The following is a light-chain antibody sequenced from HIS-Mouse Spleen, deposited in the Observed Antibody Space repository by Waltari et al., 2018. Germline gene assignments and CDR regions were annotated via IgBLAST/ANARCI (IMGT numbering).Light chain of an antibody. CDR1: LRGSSSY. CDR2: DAS. Sequence: ELVLTQSPATLSLSPGERATLSCRASLRGSSSYLAWYQQKPGLAPRLLIYDASTRATGIPDRFSGSGSGTDFTLTISRLEPEDFAVYYCQQYGSSPYTFGQGTKLEIK. V-gene: IGKV3D-20*01. J-gene: IGKJ2*01. CDR3: QQYGSSPYT.